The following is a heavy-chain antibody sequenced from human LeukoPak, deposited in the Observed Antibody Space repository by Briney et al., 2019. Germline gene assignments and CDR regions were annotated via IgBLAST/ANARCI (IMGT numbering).Heavy chain of an antibody. V-gene: IGHV3-30*02. CDR3: AKDWNCAIDY. D-gene: IGHD1-7*01. Sequence: GGSLRLPCAAAGFGFSSYGMHWVRQAPGKGLEWVAYIHYDSTTEDYADSVQGRFTISRDNSKNTLFLQMHNLRVEDMAVLYCAKDWNCAIDYWGQGTLVTVSS. CDR2: IHYDSTTE. CDR1: GFGFSSYG. J-gene: IGHJ4*02.